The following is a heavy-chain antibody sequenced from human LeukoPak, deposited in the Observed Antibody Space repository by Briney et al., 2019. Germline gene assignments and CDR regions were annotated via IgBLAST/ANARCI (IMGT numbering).Heavy chain of an antibody. V-gene: IGHV4-59*08. D-gene: IGHD3-22*01. Sequence: SETLSLTCTVSGGSISSYYWSWIRQPPGKGLEWIGYIYYSGSTNYNPSLKSRVTISVDTSKSQFSLKLSSVTAADTAVYYCARHPYYYDSSGLNWFDPWGQGTLVTVSS. CDR2: IYYSGST. J-gene: IGHJ5*02. CDR3: ARHPYYYDSSGLNWFDP. CDR1: GGSISSYY.